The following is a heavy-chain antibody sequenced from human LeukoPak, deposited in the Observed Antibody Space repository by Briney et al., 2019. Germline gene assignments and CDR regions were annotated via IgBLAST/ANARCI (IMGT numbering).Heavy chain of an antibody. Sequence: GGSLRLSCAASGFTFSSYEMNWVRQAPGKGLEWVSYISSSCSTIYYADSVKGRFTISRDNAKNSLYLQMDSLTAEDTAVYYCAREGRWRYDILTGYFDYWGQGILVTVSS. CDR2: ISSSCSTI. D-gene: IGHD3-9*01. CDR1: GFTFSSYE. V-gene: IGHV3-48*03. CDR3: AREGRWRYDILTGYFDY. J-gene: IGHJ4*02.